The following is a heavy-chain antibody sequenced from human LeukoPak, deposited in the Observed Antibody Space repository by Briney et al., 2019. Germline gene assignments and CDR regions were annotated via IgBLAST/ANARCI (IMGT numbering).Heavy chain of an antibody. V-gene: IGHV3-49*03. CDR3: AGGSPYYFDY. Sequence: GSLRLSCTASGFTFGDYAMSWFRQAPGKGLEWVGFIRSKAYGGTTEYAASVKGRFTISRDDSKSIAYLQMNSLRGEDAAVYYCAGGSPYYFDYWGQGTLVIVSS. CDR1: GFTFGDYA. D-gene: IGHD3-10*01. J-gene: IGHJ4*02. CDR2: IRSKAYGGTT.